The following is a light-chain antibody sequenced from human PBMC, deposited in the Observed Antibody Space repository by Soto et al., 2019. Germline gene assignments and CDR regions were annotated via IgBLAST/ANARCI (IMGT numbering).Light chain of an antibody. Sequence: EIVLTQSPGTLSLSPGERATLSCRASQSVSSNYLAWYQQKPGRAPRLLIYDASTRASGIPDRFSGSGSGTDFPLTISRLEPEDFAVYYCPQYGSSSPWTFGQGTKVEIK. CDR2: DAS. J-gene: IGKJ1*01. V-gene: IGKV3-20*01. CDR1: QSVSSNY. CDR3: PQYGSSSPWT.